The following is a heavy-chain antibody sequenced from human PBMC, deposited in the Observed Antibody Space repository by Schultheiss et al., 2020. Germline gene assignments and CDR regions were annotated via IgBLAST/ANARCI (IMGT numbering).Heavy chain of an antibody. CDR2: ISYDGSNK. Sequence: GGSLRLSCAASGFTFSSYAMHWVRQAPGKGLEWVAVISYDGSNKYYADSVKGRFTISRDNSKNTLYLQMNSLRAEDTAVYYCARLRVIEFVDAFDIWGQGTMVTVSS. V-gene: IGHV3-30*04. CDR1: GFTFSSYA. D-gene: IGHD2/OR15-2a*01. J-gene: IGHJ3*02. CDR3: ARLRVIEFVDAFDI.